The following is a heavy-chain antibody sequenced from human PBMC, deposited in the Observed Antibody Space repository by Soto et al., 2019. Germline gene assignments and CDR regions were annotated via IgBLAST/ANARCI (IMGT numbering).Heavy chain of an antibody. CDR2: ISYGGGYE. J-gene: IGHJ5*01. CDR3: AKDAVGTSGWFDS. V-gene: IGHV3-30*18. Sequence: QVRLVESGGGVVQPGTSLRLSCAASGFTFSSFGMHWVRQAPGKGLEWVAVISYGGGYEYYADSVKGRFTISRDNSKNTVYLQMNSLRAVDTAVYYCAKDAVGTSGWFDSWGQGSLVSVS. CDR1: GFTFSSFG. D-gene: IGHD1-26*01.